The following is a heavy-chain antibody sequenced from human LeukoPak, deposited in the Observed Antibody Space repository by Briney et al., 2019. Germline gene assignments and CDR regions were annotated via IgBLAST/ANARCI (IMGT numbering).Heavy chain of an antibody. CDR1: GFTFTKYW. CDR3: ARGLDCRSTSCYLDN. V-gene: IGHV3-7*01. Sequence: PGGSLRLSCAAFGFTFTKYWMTWVRQAPGKGLEWVANIKQDGSEKFYVDSVKGRFTISRDNAKNSLDLQINSLGAEDTAVYFCARGLDCRSTSCYLDNWGQGTLVTVSS. CDR2: IKQDGSEK. D-gene: IGHD2-2*01. J-gene: IGHJ4*02.